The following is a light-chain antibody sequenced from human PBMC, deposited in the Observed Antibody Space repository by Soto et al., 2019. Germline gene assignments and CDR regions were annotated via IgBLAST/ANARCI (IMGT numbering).Light chain of an antibody. CDR3: EQANSFPWT. CDR1: QGISSW. V-gene: IGKV1-12*01. Sequence: DIQMTQSPSSVSASVGDRVTITCRASQGISSWLAWYQHKPGKAPKILIYVASSLQSGVPSRFSGSGSGTDFTLTVSSLQPEDFAAYYCEQANSFPWTCGQGTKVEIK. CDR2: VAS. J-gene: IGKJ1*01.